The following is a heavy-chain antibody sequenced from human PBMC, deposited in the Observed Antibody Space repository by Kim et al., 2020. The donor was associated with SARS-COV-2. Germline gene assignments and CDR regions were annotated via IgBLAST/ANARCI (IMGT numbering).Heavy chain of an antibody. V-gene: IGHV1-18*01. D-gene: IGHD6-13*01. Sequence: ASVKVSCKASGYTFTSYGISWVRQAPGQGLEWMGWISAYNGNTNYAQKLQGRVTMTTDTSTSTAYMELRSLRSDDTAVYYCARDSSSSWPTRWGLYNWFDPWGQGTLVTVSS. CDR2: ISAYNGNT. CDR1: GYTFTSYG. CDR3: ARDSSSSWPTRWGLYNWFDP. J-gene: IGHJ5*02.